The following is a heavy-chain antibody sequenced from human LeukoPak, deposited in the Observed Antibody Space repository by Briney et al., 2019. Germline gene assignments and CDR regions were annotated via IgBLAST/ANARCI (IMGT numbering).Heavy chain of an antibody. D-gene: IGHD5-18*01. CDR3: ARSADGYTCGHFDF. CDR1: GYTFTAYY. Sequence: ASVKVSCKASGYTFTAYYMHGVRQAPGQGLEWMGWINPNTGDTNYAQNFQGRVTMNRDTSISTAYMELSSLRSDDTAVYYCARSADGYTCGHFDFWGQGTLVTVSS. J-gene: IGHJ4*02. V-gene: IGHV1-2*02. CDR2: INPNTGDT.